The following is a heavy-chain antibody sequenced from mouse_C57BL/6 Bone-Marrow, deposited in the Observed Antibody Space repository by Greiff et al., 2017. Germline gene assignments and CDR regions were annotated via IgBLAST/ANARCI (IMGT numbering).Heavy chain of an antibody. CDR3: ARRWLLPDY. CDR2: IDPSDSYT. Sequence: QVQLQQPGAELVMPGASVKLSCKASGYTFTSYWTHWVKQRPGQGLEWIGEIDPSDSYTNYNQKFKGKATLTVDTSSSTAYMQLSSLTSEDSAVYYCARRWLLPDYWGQGTTLTVSS. D-gene: IGHD2-3*01. J-gene: IGHJ2*01. CDR1: GYTFTSYW. V-gene: IGHV1-69*01.